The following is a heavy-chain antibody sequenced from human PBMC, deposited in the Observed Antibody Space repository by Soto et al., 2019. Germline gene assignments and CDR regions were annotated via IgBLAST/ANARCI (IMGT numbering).Heavy chain of an antibody. V-gene: IGHV1-18*01. CDR1: GYTFTSYG. J-gene: IGHJ6*02. CDR2: ISAYNGNT. CDR3: ARDPPPMDV. Sequence: QVQLVQSGAEVKKPGASVKVSCKASGYTFTSYGISWVRQAPGQGLEWMGWISAYNGNTNYAQKPQGRVTMTTNTSSSTGYMELRSLRSDDTAVYYYARDPPPMDVWGQGTTVTVSS.